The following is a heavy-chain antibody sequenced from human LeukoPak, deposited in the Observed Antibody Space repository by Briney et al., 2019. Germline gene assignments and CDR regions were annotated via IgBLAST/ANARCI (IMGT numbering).Heavy chain of an antibody. J-gene: IGHJ3*02. V-gene: IGHV4-34*01. D-gene: IGHD3-22*01. CDR1: GGSFSGYY. CDR3: ARSPYYYDSSGYSRAFDI. CDR2: INHSGST. Sequence: SETLSLTCAVYGGSFSGYYWSWIRQPPGKGLEWLGEINHSGSTNYNPSLKSRVTISIETSKNRFSLKLSSVTAADTAVYYCARSPYYYDSSGYSRAFDIWGQGTMVTVSS.